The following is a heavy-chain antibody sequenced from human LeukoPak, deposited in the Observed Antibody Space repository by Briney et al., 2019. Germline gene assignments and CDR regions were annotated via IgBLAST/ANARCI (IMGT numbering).Heavy chain of an antibody. V-gene: IGHV3-53*01. CDR3: TRQVRGDGRGGFDP. CDR2: IYSGGYI. D-gene: IGHD2-21*02. J-gene: IGHJ5*02. CDR1: GFTVSSSY. Sequence: PGGSLGLSCAASGFTVSSSYMSWVRQAPGKGLEWVSVIYSGGYISYADSVKGRFTISRDNSKNTLHLQMDSLRAEDTAVYYCTRQVRGDGRGGFDPWGRGTLVTVSS.